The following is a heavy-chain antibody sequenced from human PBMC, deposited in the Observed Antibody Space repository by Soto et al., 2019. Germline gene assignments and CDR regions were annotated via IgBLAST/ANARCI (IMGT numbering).Heavy chain of an antibody. Sequence: EVQLVESGGGLVQPGGSLRLSCTASGFNFSRFWTHWVRQVPGRGLVWVSHINSDGSRTSYADSVKGRFTISRDNAKNTLYLQMNSLRAEDTAVYYCARDLSSCSSARCYSFYYGMGVWGQGTTVTVSS. D-gene: IGHD2-2*01. V-gene: IGHV3-74*01. CDR3: ARDLSSCSSARCYSFYYGMGV. J-gene: IGHJ6*02. CDR1: GFNFSRFW. CDR2: INSDGSRT.